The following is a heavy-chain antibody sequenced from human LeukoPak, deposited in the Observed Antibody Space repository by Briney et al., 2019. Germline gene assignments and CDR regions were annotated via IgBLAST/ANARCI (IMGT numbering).Heavy chain of an antibody. CDR3: ARVRPSSYSSSWYGDAFDI. Sequence: AGGSLRLSCAASGFTFSSYSMNWVRQAPGKGLEWVSSISSSSSYIYYADSVKGRFTISRDNAKNSLYLQMNSLRAEDTAVYYCARVRPSSYSSSWYGDAFDIWGQGTMVTVSS. CDR1: GFTFSSYS. V-gene: IGHV3-21*01. D-gene: IGHD6-13*01. CDR2: ISSSSSYI. J-gene: IGHJ3*02.